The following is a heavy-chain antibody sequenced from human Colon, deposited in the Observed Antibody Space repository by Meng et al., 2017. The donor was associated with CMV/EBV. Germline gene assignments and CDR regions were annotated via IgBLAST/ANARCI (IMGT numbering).Heavy chain of an antibody. CDR2: IWYDGTDK. CDR1: GFTFSRNG. Sequence: GGSLRLSCAASGFTFSRNGMHWVRQAPGKGLEWVAVIWYDGTDKFYADSVKGRFTISRDNSMDTVYLQMDSLTAEDTAVYYCGIDGTDRDSSYFIDSWGQGTLVTVSS. CDR3: GIDGTDRDSSYFIDS. D-gene: IGHD3/OR15-3a*01. J-gene: IGHJ4*02. V-gene: IGHV3-33*03.